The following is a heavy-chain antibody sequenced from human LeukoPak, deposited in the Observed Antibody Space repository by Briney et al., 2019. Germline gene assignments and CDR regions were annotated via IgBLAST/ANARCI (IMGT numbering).Heavy chain of an antibody. CDR3: ATVACSGGACYPKLYFDY. D-gene: IGHD2-15*01. CDR1: GYTLTELS. Sequence: GASVKVSCKVSGYTLTELSMHWVRQAPGKGLEWMGGFDPEDGATIYAQKFQGRVTMTEDTSTDTAYMELSSLRSEDTAVYYCATVACSGGACYPKLYFDYWGQGTLVTVSS. CDR2: FDPEDGAT. V-gene: IGHV1-24*01. J-gene: IGHJ4*02.